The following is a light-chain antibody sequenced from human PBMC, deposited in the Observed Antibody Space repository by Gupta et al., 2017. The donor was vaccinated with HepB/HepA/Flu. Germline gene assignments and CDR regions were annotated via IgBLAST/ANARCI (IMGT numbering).Light chain of an antibody. J-gene: IGKJ3*01. Sequence: DLQVTQSPSSLSASVGDRVTITCQASQDISNYLNWYQQKTGKAPKLLIYDASNLETGIPSRFSGSGSGTAYTIIISSLQAEDIVTYYCQQYDNLRVTFGPGTKVQIK. V-gene: IGKV1-33*01. CDR3: QQYDNLRVT. CDR1: QDISNY. CDR2: DAS.